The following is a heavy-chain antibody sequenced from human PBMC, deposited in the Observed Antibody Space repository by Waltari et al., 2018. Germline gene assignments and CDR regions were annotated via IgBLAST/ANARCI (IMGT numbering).Heavy chain of an antibody. CDR1: GYTFTDYY. CDR2: INCNTGDR. Sequence: QVQLVQSGAEGKKPGASVKVSCTTSGYTFTDYYQHLVRQAPGQGLEWMGWINCNTGDRDYAQKFRGRVTMTRETSLTTVYMEMNRLTSDDTAVYYCAREDIVATKVFDDWGHGTLVTVSS. D-gene: IGHD5-12*01. J-gene: IGHJ4*01. V-gene: IGHV1-2*02. CDR3: AREDIVATKVFDD.